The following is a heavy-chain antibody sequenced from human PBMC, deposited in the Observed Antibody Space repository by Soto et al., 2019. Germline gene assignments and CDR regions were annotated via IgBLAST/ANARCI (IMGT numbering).Heavy chain of an antibody. Sequence: PSETLSLTCTVSGGSISSSSYYWGWIRQPPGKGLEWIGSIYYSGSTYYNTSLKSRVTISVDTSKNQISLKLSSVTAADTAVYYCARRALTTALNSYYYYYYMDVWGKGTTVTVSS. CDR1: GGSISSSSYY. CDR3: ARRALTTALNSYYYYYYMDV. V-gene: IGHV4-39*01. CDR2: IYYSGST. J-gene: IGHJ6*03. D-gene: IGHD4-4*01.